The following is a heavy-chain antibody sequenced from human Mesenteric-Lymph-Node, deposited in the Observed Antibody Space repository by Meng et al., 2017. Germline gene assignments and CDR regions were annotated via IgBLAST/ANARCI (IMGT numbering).Heavy chain of an antibody. Sequence: VQAVEFGGGFVQTGGTLGISWAASGFTFSGYWMHWVRQAPGKGLVWCSRINSDGSSTSYADSVKGRFTISRDNAKNTLYLQMNSLRAEDTAVYYCARGPRIAAAGTVGYWGQGTLVTVSS. D-gene: IGHD6-13*01. CDR3: ARGPRIAAAGTVGY. CDR2: INSDGSST. CDR1: GFTFSGYW. J-gene: IGHJ4*02. V-gene: IGHV3-74*01.